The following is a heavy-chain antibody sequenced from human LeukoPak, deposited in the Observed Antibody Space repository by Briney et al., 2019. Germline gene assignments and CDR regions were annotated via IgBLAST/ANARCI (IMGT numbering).Heavy chain of an antibody. CDR3: ARDWAKGGCSSTSCSSKYNWFDP. V-gene: IGHV1-69*04. D-gene: IGHD2-2*01. Sequence: ASVKVSCKATGGTFSRYTISWVRQAPGQGLEWMGMILPILGIANYAQKFQGRVTITADKSTSTAYMELSSLRSEDTDVYYCARDWAKGGCSSTSCSSKYNWFDPWGQGTLVTVSS. J-gene: IGHJ5*02. CDR1: GGTFSRYT. CDR2: ILPILGIA.